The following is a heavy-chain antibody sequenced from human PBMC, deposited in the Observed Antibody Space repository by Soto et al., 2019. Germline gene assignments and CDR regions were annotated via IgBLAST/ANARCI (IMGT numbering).Heavy chain of an antibody. V-gene: IGHV5-10-1*01. J-gene: IGHJ3*02. CDR3: ARHRYYDSSGYDAFDI. CDR1: GYSFTIYW. Sequence: GESLKISCMGSGYSFTIYWISWVRQMPGKGLEWMGRIDPSDSYSNYSPSFQGHVTISADKSISTAYLHWSSLKASDTAMYYCARHRYYDSSGYDAFDIWGQGTMVTVSS. CDR2: IDPSDSYS. D-gene: IGHD3-22*01.